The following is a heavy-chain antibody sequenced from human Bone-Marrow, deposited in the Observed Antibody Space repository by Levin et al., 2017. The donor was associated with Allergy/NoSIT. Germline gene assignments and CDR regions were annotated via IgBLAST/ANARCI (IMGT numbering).Heavy chain of an antibody. J-gene: IGHJ6*02. D-gene: IGHD4-17*01. CDR1: GFDFSTYN. CDR3: AKDRTYGILWNYGMDV. V-gene: IGHV3-21*01. Sequence: GESLKISCAASGFDFSTYNMNWVRQTPGKGLEWVSSITRRSDYMYYADSVKGRFIISRDNAKNSLFLQMNSLRVDDTAVYYCAKDRTYGILWNYGMDVWGQGTTVTVSS. CDR2: ITRRSDYM.